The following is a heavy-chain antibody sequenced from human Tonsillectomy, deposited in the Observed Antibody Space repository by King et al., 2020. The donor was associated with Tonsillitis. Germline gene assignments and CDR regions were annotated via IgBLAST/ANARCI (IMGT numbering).Heavy chain of an antibody. V-gene: IGHV4-30-2*01. CDR2: ISHSWST. D-gene: IGHD3/OR15-3a*01. J-gene: IGHJ5*02. CDR3: ARVGLLFGFDP. CDR1: GGSISSGGYS. Sequence: QLQESASRLVKPSQTLSLTCAVSGGSISSGGYSWSWIRQPPGKGLEYIGYISHSWSTNYNPSLKSRVTISADRSKNQFSLTLSSVTAADTAVYYCARVGLLFGFDPWGQGTLVTVSS.